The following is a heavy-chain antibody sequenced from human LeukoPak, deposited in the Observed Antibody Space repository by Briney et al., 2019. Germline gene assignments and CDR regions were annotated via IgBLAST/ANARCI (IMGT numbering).Heavy chain of an antibody. Sequence: GSLILSCAASGFTLSSYWMSWVRQAPGKGLEWVANIKQDGSEKYYVDSVKGRFTISRDNAKNSLYLQMNSLRAEDTAVYYCARDASGWYPDYWGQGTLVTVSS. V-gene: IGHV3-7*01. CDR2: IKQDGSEK. CDR1: GFTLSSYW. CDR3: ARDASGWYPDY. D-gene: IGHD6-19*01. J-gene: IGHJ4*02.